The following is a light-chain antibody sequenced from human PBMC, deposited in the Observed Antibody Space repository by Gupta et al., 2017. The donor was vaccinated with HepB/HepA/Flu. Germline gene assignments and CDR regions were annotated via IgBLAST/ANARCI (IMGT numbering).Light chain of an antibody. Sequence: DIQLTHSPSFLSASVGDRVTITCRASQGISSFLAWYQQKPGKAPNLLIYAASTLQSVVPSRFSGSGSGKEFTLTISSLQTEDFATYYCQQSGTFGQGTKLEIK. CDR2: AAS. CDR3: QQSGT. CDR1: QGISSF. V-gene: IGKV1-9*01. J-gene: IGKJ2*01.